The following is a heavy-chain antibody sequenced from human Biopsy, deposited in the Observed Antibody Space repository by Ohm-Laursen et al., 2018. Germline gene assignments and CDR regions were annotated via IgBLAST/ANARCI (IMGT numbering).Heavy chain of an antibody. CDR3: ATITRGATRFPFDY. V-gene: IGHV1-2*02. Sequence: GSSVKVSCKASGYTFTGYYTHWVRQAPGQGLEWMGWINPNSGGTNYAQKFQGRVTMTRDTSISTAYMELSRLRSDDTAVYYCATITRGATRFPFDYWGQGTLVTVSS. CDR1: GYTFTGYY. D-gene: IGHD1-26*01. CDR2: INPNSGGT. J-gene: IGHJ4*02.